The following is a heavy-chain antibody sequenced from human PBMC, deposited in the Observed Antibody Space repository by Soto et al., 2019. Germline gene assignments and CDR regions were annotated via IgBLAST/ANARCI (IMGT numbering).Heavy chain of an antibody. V-gene: IGHV4-31*03. D-gene: IGHD5-12*01. CDR1: GGSISSGGYY. CDR3: ARGEWLILDY. Sequence: QVQLQESGPGLVKPSQTLSLTCTVSGGSISSGGYYWSWIRQHPGKGLEWIGYIYYSGSTYYNPSLKSRVTISVGTSRYRLPLKLSSVTAADTAVYYCARGEWLILDYWGQGTLVTVSS. J-gene: IGHJ4*02. CDR2: IYYSGST.